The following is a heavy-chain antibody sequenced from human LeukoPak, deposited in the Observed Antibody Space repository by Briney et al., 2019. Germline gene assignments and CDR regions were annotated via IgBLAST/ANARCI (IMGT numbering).Heavy chain of an antibody. CDR3: AKNFDY. Sequence: GGSLRLSCAASGFSFSRYWMNWVRQAPGKGLEWVANIKQDGSGKYYVDSVKGRFTISRDNAKNSLYLQMNSLRAEDTAVYYCAKNFDYWGQGTLVTVFS. J-gene: IGHJ4*02. V-gene: IGHV3-7*03. CDR1: GFSFSRYW. CDR2: IKQDGSGK.